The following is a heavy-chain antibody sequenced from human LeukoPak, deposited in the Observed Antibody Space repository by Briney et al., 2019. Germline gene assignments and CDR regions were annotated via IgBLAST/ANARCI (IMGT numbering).Heavy chain of an antibody. CDR1: GGSFSGYY. Sequence: PSETLSLTCAVYGGSFSGYYWSWIRQPPGKGLEWIGEINHSGSTNYNPSLKSRVTISVDTSKNQFSLKLSSVTAADTAVYYCARRSSWYVNFDYWGQGTLVTVSS. CDR2: INHSGST. CDR3: ARRSSWYVNFDY. V-gene: IGHV4-34*01. J-gene: IGHJ4*02. D-gene: IGHD6-13*01.